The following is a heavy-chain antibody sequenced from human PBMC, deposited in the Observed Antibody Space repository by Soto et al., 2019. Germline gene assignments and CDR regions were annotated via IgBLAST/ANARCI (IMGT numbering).Heavy chain of an antibody. J-gene: IGHJ4*02. CDR2: IYYSGST. CDR3: ARQVHDYGGNPLNFDY. D-gene: IGHD4-17*01. Sequence: QLQLQESGPGLVKPSETLSLTCTVSGGSISSSSYYWGWIRQPPGKGLEWIGSIYYSGSTYYNPSLKSRVTISVDTSKNQFSLKLSSVTAADTAVYYCARQVHDYGGNPLNFDYWGQGTLVTVSS. V-gene: IGHV4-39*01. CDR1: GGSISSSSYY.